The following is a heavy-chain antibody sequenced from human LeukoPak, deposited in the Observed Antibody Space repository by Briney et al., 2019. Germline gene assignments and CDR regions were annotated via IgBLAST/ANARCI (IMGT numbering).Heavy chain of an antibody. Sequence: PGGSLRLSCAASGFTFSSYAMSWVRQAPGKGLEWVSAISGSGGSTYYADSVKGRFTISRDNSKNTLYLQMNSLRAEDTAVYYCAKDPSMVRGKFDDYWGQGTLVTVSS. CDR1: GFTFSSYA. J-gene: IGHJ4*02. V-gene: IGHV3-23*01. CDR3: AKDPSMVRGKFDDY. D-gene: IGHD3-10*01. CDR2: ISGSGGST.